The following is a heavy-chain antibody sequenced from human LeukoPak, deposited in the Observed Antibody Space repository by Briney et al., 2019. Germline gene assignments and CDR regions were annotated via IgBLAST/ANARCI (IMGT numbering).Heavy chain of an antibody. CDR3: ARGAQTVIWELLSDSYYYYMDV. Sequence: GASVKVSCKASGYTFTSYDINWVRQAPGQWLEWMGGIIPIFGTANYAQKFQGRVTITTDESTSTAYMELSSLRSEDTAVYYCARGAQTVIWELLSDSYYYYMDVWGKGTTVTVSS. V-gene: IGHV1-69*05. D-gene: IGHD1-26*01. CDR1: GYTFTSYD. J-gene: IGHJ6*03. CDR2: IIPIFGTA.